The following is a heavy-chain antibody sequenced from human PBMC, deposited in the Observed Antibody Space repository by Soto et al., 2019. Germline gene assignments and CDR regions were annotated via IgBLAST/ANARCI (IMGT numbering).Heavy chain of an antibody. CDR2: ISGSGSNT. D-gene: IGHD6-25*01. CDR1: QFIFSNYA. V-gene: IGHV3-23*01. Sequence: GGSLRLSCAASQFIFSNYAMSWVRQAPGKGLEWVSAISGSGSNTYYAGSVKGRFTISRDNSKNTLYLQMNSLRAEDTAVYYCAKDEPIAADPPYWGQGTLVTVSS. J-gene: IGHJ4*02. CDR3: AKDEPIAADPPY.